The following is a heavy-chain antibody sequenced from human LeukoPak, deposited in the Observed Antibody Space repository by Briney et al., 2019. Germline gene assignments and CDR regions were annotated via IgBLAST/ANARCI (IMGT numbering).Heavy chain of an antibody. CDR3: AREGCSSTSCYLWSMGAFDI. CDR1: GGSISSGGYY. D-gene: IGHD2-2*01. V-gene: IGHV3-11*01. CDR2: ISSSGSTI. Sequence: LSLTCTVSGGSISSGGYYWSWIRQAPGKGLEWVSYISSSGSTIYYADSVKGRFTISRDNAKNSLYLQMNSLRAEDTAVYYCAREGCSSTSCYLWSMGAFDIWGQGTMVTVSS. J-gene: IGHJ3*02.